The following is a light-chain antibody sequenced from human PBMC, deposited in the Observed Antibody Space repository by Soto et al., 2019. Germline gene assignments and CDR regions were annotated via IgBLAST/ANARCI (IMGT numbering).Light chain of an antibody. CDR1: SGSIASNY. Sequence: NFMLTQPHSVSESPGKTVTISCTRSSGSIASNYVQWYQQRPGSSPTTVIYEDNQRPSGVPDRFSGSIDSSSNSASLPISGLKPEDEADYYCQSYDSSNQVFGGGTKVTVL. V-gene: IGLV6-57*01. CDR2: EDN. J-gene: IGLJ3*02. CDR3: QSYDSSNQV.